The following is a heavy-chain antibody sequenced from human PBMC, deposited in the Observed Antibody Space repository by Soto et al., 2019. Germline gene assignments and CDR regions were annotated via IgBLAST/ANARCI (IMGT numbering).Heavy chain of an antibody. CDR3: ARVITMVRGPSDNWFDP. D-gene: IGHD3-10*01. V-gene: IGHV4-31*03. CDR1: GGFISSGGYY. CDR2: IYYSGST. J-gene: IGHJ5*02. Sequence: SETLSLTCTVSGGFISSGGYYWSWIRQHPGKGLEWIGYIYYSGSTYYNPSLKSRVTISVDTSKNQFSLKLSSVTAADTAVYYCARVITMVRGPSDNWFDPWGQGTLVTVSS.